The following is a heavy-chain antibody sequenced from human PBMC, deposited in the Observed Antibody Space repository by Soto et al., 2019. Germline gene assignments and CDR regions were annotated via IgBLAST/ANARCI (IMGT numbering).Heavy chain of an antibody. V-gene: IGHV3-30*18. CDR1: GFTFSSYG. CDR2: ISYDGSNK. Sequence: PGGSLRLSCAASGFTFSSYGMHWVRQAPGKGLEWVAVISYDGSNKYYADSVKGRFTISRDNSKNTLYLQMNSLRAEDTAVYYCAKGKRVVVPPDAFDIWGQGTMVTVSS. D-gene: IGHD3-22*01. CDR3: AKGKRVVVPPDAFDI. J-gene: IGHJ3*02.